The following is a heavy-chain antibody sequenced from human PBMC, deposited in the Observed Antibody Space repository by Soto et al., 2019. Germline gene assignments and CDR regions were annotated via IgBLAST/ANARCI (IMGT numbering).Heavy chain of an antibody. CDR2: IYYSGST. D-gene: IGHD3-22*01. CDR1: GGSVSSGSYY. Sequence: QVQLQESGPGLVKPSETLSLTCNVSGGSVSSGSYYWRWIRQPPGKGLEWIGYIYYSGSTNYNPFLKCRVTISVDTSKNQFSLKLSSVTAADTAVYYCAVYYDSSGYFVLDYWGQGTLVTVSS. CDR3: AVYYDSSGYFVLDY. V-gene: IGHV4-61*01. J-gene: IGHJ4*02.